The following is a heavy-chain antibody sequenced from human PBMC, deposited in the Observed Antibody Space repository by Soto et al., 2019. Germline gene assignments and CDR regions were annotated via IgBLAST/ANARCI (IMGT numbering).Heavy chain of an antibody. Sequence: GASVKVSCKASGYSFTSHVIHWLRQAPGQRLEWVGWIKPGTGDTKFLQEFQGRLTITRDTSATTACMELSNLRSGDTAVYYCARGYYYDSSGYYFDNWGQGTLVTVSS. D-gene: IGHD3-22*01. CDR3: ARGYYYDSSGYYFDN. CDR2: IKPGTGDT. J-gene: IGHJ4*02. V-gene: IGHV1-3*01. CDR1: GYSFTSHV.